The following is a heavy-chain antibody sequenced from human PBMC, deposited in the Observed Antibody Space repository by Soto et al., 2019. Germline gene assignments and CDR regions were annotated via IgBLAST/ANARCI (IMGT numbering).Heavy chain of an antibody. V-gene: IGHV4-31*03. CDR1: GGSIRSGGYY. Sequence: ASETLSLTCTVSGGSIRSGGYYWSWVRQSPRRGLEWIGNIYYSGSTYYNPSLKSRLTISVDTSKNQFSLNLSSVTAADTAVYYCARDRLMATAGTARHYFGLDVWGQGTTVTVSS. CDR2: IYYSGST. D-gene: IGHD5-18*01. CDR3: ARDRLMATAGTARHYFGLDV. J-gene: IGHJ6*02.